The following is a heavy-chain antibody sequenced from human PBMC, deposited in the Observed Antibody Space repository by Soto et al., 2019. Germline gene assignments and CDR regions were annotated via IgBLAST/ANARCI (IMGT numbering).Heavy chain of an antibody. Sequence: GGSLRLSCAASGFTFSSYWMSWVRQAPGKGLEWVAKIKQDGSEKYYVDSVKGRFTMSRDNAKNSLYLQMNSLRAEDTAVYYCARRPGDGDFDYWGQGTLVTVSS. J-gene: IGHJ4*02. CDR2: IKQDGSEK. CDR1: GFTFSSYW. D-gene: IGHD7-27*01. V-gene: IGHV3-7*01. CDR3: ARRPGDGDFDY.